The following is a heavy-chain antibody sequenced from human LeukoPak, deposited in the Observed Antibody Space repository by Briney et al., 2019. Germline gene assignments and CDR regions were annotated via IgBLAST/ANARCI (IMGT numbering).Heavy chain of an antibody. CDR3: ARQEYCSGGSCYTWFDP. V-gene: IGHV5-51*01. Sequence: GESLKISCKGSGYSFTSYWIGWARQMPGKGLEWMGIIYPADSDIRYSPSFQGQVTISADKSISTAYLQWTSLKASDTAMYYCARQEYCSGGSCYTWFDPWGQGTLVIVSS. CDR1: GYSFTSYW. D-gene: IGHD2-15*01. CDR2: IYPADSDI. J-gene: IGHJ5*02.